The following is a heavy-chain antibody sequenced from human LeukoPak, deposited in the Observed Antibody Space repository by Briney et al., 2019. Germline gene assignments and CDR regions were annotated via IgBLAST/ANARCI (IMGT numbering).Heavy chain of an antibody. V-gene: IGHV4-30-2*05. Sequence: SETLSLTCTVSGGSISSGGYYWSWIRQPPGKGLEWIGYIYHSGSTYYNPSLKSRVTISVDTSKNQFSLKLSSVTAADTAVYYCARVRLGRVVIEYYFDYWGQGTLVTVSS. CDR3: ARVRLGRVVIEYYFDY. J-gene: IGHJ4*02. D-gene: IGHD3-22*01. CDR1: GGSISSGGYY. CDR2: IYHSGST.